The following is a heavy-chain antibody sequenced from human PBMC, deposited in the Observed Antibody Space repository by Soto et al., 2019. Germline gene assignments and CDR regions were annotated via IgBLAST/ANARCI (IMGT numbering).Heavy chain of an antibody. CDR1: GFTFTSSA. J-gene: IGHJ6*02. D-gene: IGHD3-22*01. Sequence: SVKVSCKASGFTFTSSAVQWVRQARGQRLEWIGWIVVGSGNTNYAQKFQERVTITRDMSTSTAYMELSSLRSEDTAVYYCAAFSDVSSGYYSWYYYYGMDVWGQGTTVTVSS. CDR3: AAFSDVSSGYYSWYYYYGMDV. V-gene: IGHV1-58*01. CDR2: IVVGSGNT.